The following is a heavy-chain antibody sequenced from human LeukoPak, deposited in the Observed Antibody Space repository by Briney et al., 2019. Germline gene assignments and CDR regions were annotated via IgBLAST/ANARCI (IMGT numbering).Heavy chain of an antibody. V-gene: IGHV5-51*01. Sequence: GESLKISCEGFGYTFPTYWIGWVRQMPGKGLEWMGMIYPGDSDTRFSPSFQGQVIISADKSITTAYLQWSSLKASDTAMYYCARLSSSSSTFDYWGPGTQVTVSS. CDR3: ARLSSSSSTFDY. D-gene: IGHD6-6*01. CDR1: GYTFPTYW. CDR2: IYPGDSDT. J-gene: IGHJ4*02.